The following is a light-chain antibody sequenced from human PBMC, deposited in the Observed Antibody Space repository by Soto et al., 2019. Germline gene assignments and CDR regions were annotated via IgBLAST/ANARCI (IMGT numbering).Light chain of an antibody. J-gene: IGKJ1*01. CDR2: GAS. Sequence: EVVLTQSPGTLSLSPGERATLSCRASQRINTSYLAWYQQKPGQAPRLIVSGASIRATGIPDRFSGSGSGTDFTLTISRLEPEDFAVYYCQQYGPSRTFGQGTKVDI. CDR3: QQYGPSRT. V-gene: IGKV3-20*01. CDR1: QRINTSY.